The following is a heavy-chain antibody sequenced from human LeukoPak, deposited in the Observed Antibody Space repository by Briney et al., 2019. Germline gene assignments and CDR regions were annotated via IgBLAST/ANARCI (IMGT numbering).Heavy chain of an antibody. CDR3: ARDFTVTTPTISLDY. Sequence: ASVKVSCKASGYTFTSYYMHWVRQAPGQGLEWMGRIIPILGIANYAQKFQGRVTITADKSTSTAYMELSSLRSEDTAVYYCARDFTVTTPTISLDYWGQGTLVTVSS. CDR1: GYTFTSYY. D-gene: IGHD4-17*01. J-gene: IGHJ4*02. V-gene: IGHV1-69*04. CDR2: IIPILGIA.